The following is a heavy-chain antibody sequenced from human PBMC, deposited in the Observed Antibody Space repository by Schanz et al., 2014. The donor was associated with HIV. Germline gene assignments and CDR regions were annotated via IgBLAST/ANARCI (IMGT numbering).Heavy chain of an antibody. J-gene: IGHJ6*02. D-gene: IGHD6-19*01. Sequence: EVQLVESGGGLVKPGGSLRLSCAASGFTFSSHNINWVRQAPGKGLEWVSAISGGGGSTYYADSVKGRFTISRDNSKKTLHLQMNSLRPEDTAVYYCSTDIAVAGRGGMDLWGQGTTVTVSS. CDR3: STDIAVAGRGGMDL. V-gene: IGHV3-23*04. CDR1: GFTFSSHN. CDR2: ISGGGGST.